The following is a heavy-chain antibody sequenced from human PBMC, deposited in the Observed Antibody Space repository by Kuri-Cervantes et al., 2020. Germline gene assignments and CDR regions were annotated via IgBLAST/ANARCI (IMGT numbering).Heavy chain of an antibody. V-gene: IGHV3-30-3*01. CDR2: ISYDGSNK. CDR1: GFTFSSYA. CDR3: ARERPYYYYGMDV. Sequence: GGSLRLSCAASGFTFSSYAMHWVRQAPGKGLEWVAVISYDGSNKYYADSVKGRFTISRDNSKNTLYLQMNSLKAEDTAVYYCARERPYYYYGMDVWGQGTTVTVSS. J-gene: IGHJ6*02.